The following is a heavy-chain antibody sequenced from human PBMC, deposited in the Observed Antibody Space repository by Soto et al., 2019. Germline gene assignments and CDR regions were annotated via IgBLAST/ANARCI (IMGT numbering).Heavy chain of an antibody. D-gene: IGHD2-15*01. J-gene: IGHJ2*01. Sequence: GGSLRLSCAASGLTFSTSWMSWVRQAPGKGLEWVANIKPDGSEKYYVDSVEGRFTISRDNAKNSLYLQMNSLRAEDTAVYYCAGDYSYFDIWGRGTMVTVSS. V-gene: IGHV3-7*01. CDR1: GLTFSTSW. CDR3: AGDYSYFDI. CDR2: IKPDGSEK.